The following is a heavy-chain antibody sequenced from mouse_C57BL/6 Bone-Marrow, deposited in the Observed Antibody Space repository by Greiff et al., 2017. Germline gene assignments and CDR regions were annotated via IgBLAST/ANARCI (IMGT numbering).Heavy chain of an antibody. CDR2: IDPENGDT. V-gene: IGHV14-4*01. CDR3: TTRLYYFDY. J-gene: IGHJ2*01. Sequence: VQLQQSGAELVRPGASVKLSCTASGFNIKDDYMHWVKQRPEQGLEWIGWIDPENGDTEYASKFQGKATITADTSSNTAYLQLSSLTSEDTAVYYCTTRLYYFDYGGQGTTLTVSS. CDR1: GFNIKDDY.